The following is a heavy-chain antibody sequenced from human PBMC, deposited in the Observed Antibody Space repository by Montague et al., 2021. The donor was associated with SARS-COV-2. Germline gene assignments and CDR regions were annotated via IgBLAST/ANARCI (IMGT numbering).Heavy chain of an antibody. D-gene: IGHD4-11*01. CDR1: RDSITNSH. V-gene: IGHV4-59*01. J-gene: IGHJ4*01. CDR2: FLPTGDS. CDR3: ARVPAVTKVSAASIDF. Sequence: SETLSLTCVVSRDSITNSHWCWVRQPGGKGLEWMTYFLPTGDSNHNPSLRGRITTSVDTAKNQFSRRLRAVTAADSARYFCARVPAVTKVSAASIDFWGHGILVTVSS.